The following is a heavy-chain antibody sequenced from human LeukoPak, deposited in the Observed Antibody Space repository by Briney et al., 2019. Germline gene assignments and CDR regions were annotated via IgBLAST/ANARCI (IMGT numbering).Heavy chain of an antibody. Sequence: GGSQRLSCASPGFTFYDYAMHWVRHAPGKGLEWGSLISWDGGSTYYADSVKGRYTISRDNSKNSLYLQMNSLSAEDTALYYCEKGDSSGFTDYWGQGTLVTVSS. CDR1: GFTFYDYA. V-gene: IGHV3-43D*04. CDR3: EKGDSSGFTDY. D-gene: IGHD3-22*01. CDR2: ISWDGGST. J-gene: IGHJ4*02.